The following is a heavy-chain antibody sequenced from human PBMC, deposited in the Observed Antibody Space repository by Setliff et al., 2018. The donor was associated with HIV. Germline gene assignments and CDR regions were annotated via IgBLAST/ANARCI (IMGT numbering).Heavy chain of an antibody. CDR2: ISDSGTT. J-gene: IGHJ3*02. Sequence: PSETLSLTCTVSGGSISTHYWSWIRQPPGKGLEWIAWISDSGTTNYNPSLKSRVTLSVDTSKNQFSLNLNSVTAADTAVYYCARGQGCGGGCHYAFEMWGQGTMVTVSS. V-gene: IGHV4-59*08. CDR3: ARGQGCGGGCHYAFEM. D-gene: IGHD2-21*02. CDR1: GGSISTHY.